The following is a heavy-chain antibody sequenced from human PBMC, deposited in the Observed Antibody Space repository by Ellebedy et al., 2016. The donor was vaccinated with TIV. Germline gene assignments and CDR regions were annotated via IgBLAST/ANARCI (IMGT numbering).Heavy chain of an antibody. CDR1: GFTFSNYW. V-gene: IGHV3-74*01. J-gene: IGHJ4*02. Sequence: GESLKISXTASGFTFSNYWMHWVRQVPGKGLVWVSSISSDGSTTGYADSVKGRFTISRDNAKNLVYLQMNSLRVDDTAVYYYAKDLPNWANDYWGQGTLVTVSS. CDR3: AKDLPNWANDY. D-gene: IGHD7-27*01. CDR2: ISSDGSTT.